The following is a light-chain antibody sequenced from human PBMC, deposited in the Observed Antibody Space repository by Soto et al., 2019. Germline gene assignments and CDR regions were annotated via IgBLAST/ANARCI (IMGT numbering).Light chain of an antibody. CDR3: LQYNNWVPT. Sequence: EIVLTQSPGTLSLSPGERATLSCRASQSVSSSYLAWYQQRPGQAPRLLIYGASTRATGIPARFSGSGSGTEFTLTISSLQSEDFAVYYCLQYNNWVPTFGQGTKVDI. CDR1: QSVSSSY. CDR2: GAS. J-gene: IGKJ1*01. V-gene: IGKV3-15*01.